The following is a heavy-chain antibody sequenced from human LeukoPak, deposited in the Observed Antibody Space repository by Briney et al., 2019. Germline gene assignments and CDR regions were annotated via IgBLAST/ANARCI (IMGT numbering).Heavy chain of an antibody. CDR2: VYYSGST. CDR1: GGSLSSYY. Sequence: TSETLSLTCTVSGGSLSSYYWSWIRQPPGKGLQWIGYVYYSGSTNYNPSLKSPVTISVDTSKNQFSLRLSSVTAADTAVYYCASWHSYSSRWDLWGRGTLVTVSS. D-gene: IGHD6-19*01. CDR3: ASWHSYSSRWDL. V-gene: IGHV4-59*12. J-gene: IGHJ2*01.